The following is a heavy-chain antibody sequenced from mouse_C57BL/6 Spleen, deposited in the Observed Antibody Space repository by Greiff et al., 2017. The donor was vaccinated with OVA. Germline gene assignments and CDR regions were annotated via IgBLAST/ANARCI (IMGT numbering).Heavy chain of an antibody. Sequence: VQLVESGPELVKPGASVKLSCKASGYTFTSYDINWVKQRPGQGLEWIGWIYPRDGSTKYNEKFKGKATLTVDTSSSTAYMELHSLTSEDSAVYFWGRSGYDYDIGYGGQGTTRKVSS. V-gene: IGHV1-85*01. CDR3: GRSGYDYDIGY. CDR2: IYPRDGST. J-gene: IGHJ2*01. D-gene: IGHD2-4*01. CDR1: GYTFTSYD.